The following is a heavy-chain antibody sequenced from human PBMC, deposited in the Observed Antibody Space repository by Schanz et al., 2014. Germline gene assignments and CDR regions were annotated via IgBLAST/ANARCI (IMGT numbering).Heavy chain of an antibody. CDR3: VKDLQRELLRDDHYYGMDV. Sequence: LVESGGGVVQPGRSLRLSCAASGFTFSSYGMHWVRQAPGKGLEWVTFIRFDGSDKYYADSVKGRFSVSRDNSKNTMYLQMNSLRAEDTAVYYCVKDLQRELLRDDHYYGMDVWGQGTTVTVSS. CDR2: IRFDGSDK. J-gene: IGHJ6*02. V-gene: IGHV3-30*02. CDR1: GFTFSSYG. D-gene: IGHD1-26*01.